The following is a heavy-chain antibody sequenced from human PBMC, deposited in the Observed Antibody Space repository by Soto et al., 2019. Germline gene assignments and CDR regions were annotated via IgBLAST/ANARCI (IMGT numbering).Heavy chain of an antibody. D-gene: IGHD6-13*01. Sequence: QVHLEQSGAEMKKPGTSVKVSCKASGGSFSTNEIDWVRQAPGQGLEWMGRIFPNVGTADYAQKFQGRLTIIADESTATVFMELSPLSPTDPAVYFWARARYSNRWGTVDNWGQGTQVAVSS. CDR2: IFPNVGTA. J-gene: IGHJ4*02. V-gene: IGHV1-69*01. CDR1: GGSFSTNE. CDR3: ARARYSNRWGTVDN.